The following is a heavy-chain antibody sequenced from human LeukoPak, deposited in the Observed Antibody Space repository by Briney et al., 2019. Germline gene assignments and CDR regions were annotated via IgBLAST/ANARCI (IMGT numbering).Heavy chain of an antibody. V-gene: IGHV3-11*01. D-gene: IGHD6-19*01. CDR2: ISSSGSTI. CDR1: GFTFSDYY. Sequence: KPGGSLRLSCAASGFTFSDYYMSWIRQAPGKGLEWVSYISSSGSTIYYADSVKGRFTISRDNAKNSLYLQMNSLRAEDTAVYYCARARYSSGWSYYYYYMDVWGKGTTVTISS. CDR3: ARARYSSGWSYYYYYMDV. J-gene: IGHJ6*03.